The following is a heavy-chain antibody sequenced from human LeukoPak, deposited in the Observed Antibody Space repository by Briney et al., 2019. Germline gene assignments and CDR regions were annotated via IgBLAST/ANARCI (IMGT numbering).Heavy chain of an antibody. J-gene: IGHJ4*02. Sequence: PGRSLRLSCAASGFTFSSYAIHWVRQAPGKGLEWVSSISSSSSYIYYADSVKGRFTISRDNAKNSLYLQMNSLRAEDTAVYYCARDAGQLAYFDYWGQGTLVTVSS. D-gene: IGHD6-13*01. CDR3: ARDAGQLAYFDY. CDR1: GFTFSSYA. CDR2: ISSSSSYI. V-gene: IGHV3-21*01.